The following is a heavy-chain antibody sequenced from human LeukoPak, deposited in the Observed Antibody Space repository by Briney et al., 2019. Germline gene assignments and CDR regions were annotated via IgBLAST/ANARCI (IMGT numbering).Heavy chain of an antibody. Sequence: PGGSLRLSCAASGFIFGNAWMSWVRQAPGKGLEWVSGTSDRGDYTYYADSVKGRFTISRDSSKNTLFLQMNSLRAEDTALYFCARKAQYNGHYPLDYWGQGTLVTVSS. D-gene: IGHD1-7*01. CDR3: ARKAQYNGHYPLDY. J-gene: IGHJ4*02. CDR2: TSDRGDYT. CDR1: GFIFGNAW. V-gene: IGHV3-23*01.